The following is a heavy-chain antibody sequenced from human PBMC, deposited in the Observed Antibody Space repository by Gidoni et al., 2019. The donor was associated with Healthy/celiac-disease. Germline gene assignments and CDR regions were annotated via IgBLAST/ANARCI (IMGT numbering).Heavy chain of an antibody. Sequence: QITLRESGPTLAILTQTLALTCTFSGFSLSTSGVGLGWLRQPPGKALEWLALIYWDDDKRYSPSLKSRLTITKNTTKTQVVLTMTNMDAVDTATYCGAHRLAVATINDYWGQGTLVTVSS. V-gene: IGHV2-5*02. J-gene: IGHJ4*02. CDR2: IYWDDDK. CDR1: GFSLSTSGVG. D-gene: IGHD5-12*01. CDR3: AHRLAVATINDY.